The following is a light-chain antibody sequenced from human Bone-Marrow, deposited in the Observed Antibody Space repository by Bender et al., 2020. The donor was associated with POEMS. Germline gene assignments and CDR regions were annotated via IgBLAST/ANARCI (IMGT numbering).Light chain of an antibody. CDR3: SSYSRSNGLL. J-gene: IGLJ2*01. CDR2: DVT. CDR1: GSDVGGYNY. Sequence: QSALTQPASVSGSPGQSITLSCTGTGSDVGGYNYVSWYQQHPGKAPKVVIYDVTDRPSGVSNRFSGSKSGNTASLTISGLQTEDEAFYYCSSYSRSNGLLFGGGTKLTVL. V-gene: IGLV2-14*03.